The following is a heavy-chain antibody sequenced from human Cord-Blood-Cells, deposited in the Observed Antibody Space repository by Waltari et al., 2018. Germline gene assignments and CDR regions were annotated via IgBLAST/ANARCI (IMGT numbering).Heavy chain of an antibody. CDR1: GGTFSSYA. V-gene: IGHV1-69*01. D-gene: IGHD2-2*02. Sequence: QVQLVQSGAEVKKPGSSVKVSCKASGGTFSSYAISWVRQAPGQGLEWMGGIIPIFGTANYAKKFKGRVTITADESTSTAYMELSSLRSEDTAVYYCARHYCSSTSCYTSPFFDYWGQGTLVTVSS. CDR3: ARHYCSSTSCYTSPFFDY. CDR2: IIPIFGTA. J-gene: IGHJ4*02.